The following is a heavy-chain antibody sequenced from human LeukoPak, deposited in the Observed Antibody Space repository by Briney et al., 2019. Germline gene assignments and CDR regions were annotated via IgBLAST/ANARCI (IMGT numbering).Heavy chain of an antibody. J-gene: IGHJ4*02. CDR1: GVTFSSYA. D-gene: IGHD2-15*01. CDR2: ISGSGGST. V-gene: IGHV3-23*01. Sequence: QSGGSLRLSCAASGVTFSSYAMSWVRQAPGKGLEWVSAISGSGGSTYYADSVKGRFTISRDNSKNTLYLQMNSLRAEDTAVYYCAKVEGYCSGGSCYAFDYWGQGTLVTVSS. CDR3: AKVEGYCSGGSCYAFDY.